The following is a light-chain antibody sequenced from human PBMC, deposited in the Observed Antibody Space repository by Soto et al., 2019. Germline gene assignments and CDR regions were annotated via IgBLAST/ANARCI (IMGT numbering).Light chain of an antibody. V-gene: IGLV2-14*01. J-gene: IGLJ1*01. Sequence: QPARNHPASGSGAPRGARPIFYTGNSTDVGRYNYVSWYQQHPGKAPKLMVYDVSNRPSWVSNRFSGSKSGITASLTISGLQAEDEADYYCTSYTSDSTYVFGTGTKVTVL. CDR3: TSYTSDSTYV. CDR1: STDVGRYNY. CDR2: DVS.